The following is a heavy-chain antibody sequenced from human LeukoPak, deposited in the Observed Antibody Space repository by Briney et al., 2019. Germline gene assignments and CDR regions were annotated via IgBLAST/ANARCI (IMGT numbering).Heavy chain of an antibody. J-gene: IGHJ4*02. V-gene: IGHV4-31*03. CDR3: AREGYYGSGSYWYYFDY. CDR2: IYYSGST. Sequence: SETLSLTCTVSGGSISSGGYYWSWIRQHPGKGLEWIGYIYYSGSTYYNPSLKSRVIISVDTSKNQFSLKLSSVTAADTAVYYCAREGYYGSGSYWYYFDYWGQGTLVTVSS. CDR1: GGSISSGGYY. D-gene: IGHD3-10*01.